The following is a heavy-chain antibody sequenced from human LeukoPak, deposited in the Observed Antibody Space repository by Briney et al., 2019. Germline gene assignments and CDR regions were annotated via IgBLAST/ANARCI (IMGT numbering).Heavy chain of an antibody. J-gene: IGHJ6*02. V-gene: IGHV4-59*08. CDR2: IYYSGST. Sequence: SETLSLTCTVSGGSISSYYWSWIRQPPGKGLEWIGYIYYSGSTNYNTSLKSRVTISVDTSKNQFSLKLSSVTAADTAVYYCARKGLNYYYGMDVWGQGTTVTVSS. D-gene: IGHD3/OR15-3a*01. CDR1: GGSISSYY. CDR3: ARKGLNYYYGMDV.